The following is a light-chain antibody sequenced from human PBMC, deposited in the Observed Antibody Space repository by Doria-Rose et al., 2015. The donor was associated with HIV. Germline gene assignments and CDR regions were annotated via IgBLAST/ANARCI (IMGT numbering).Light chain of an antibody. CDR3: HQYGTSWT. V-gene: IGKV3-20*01. CDR2: DGS. J-gene: IGKJ1*01. CDR1: QSFSSTY. Sequence: IVLTQSPGTLSLSPGERATLSCRASQSFSSTYLAWYQQKPGQAPSLLIYDGSTRATGIPDRFSASGSVTDLILSINRLEPEDFALYYCHQYGTSWTFGQGAKVEI.